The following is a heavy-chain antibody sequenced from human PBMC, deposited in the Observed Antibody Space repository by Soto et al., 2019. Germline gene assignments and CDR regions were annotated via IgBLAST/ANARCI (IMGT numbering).Heavy chain of an antibody. Sequence: QVQLVQSGAEVKKPGASVKVSCKASGYTFTSYAMHWVRQAPGQRLEWMGWINAGNGNTKYSQKFQGRVTITRDTSASTAYMELSSLRSEDTAEYYCARVPYSSSSDKNWFDPWGQGTLVTVSS. CDR3: ARVPYSSSSDKNWFDP. D-gene: IGHD6-6*01. CDR2: INAGNGNT. V-gene: IGHV1-3*01. CDR1: GYTFTSYA. J-gene: IGHJ5*02.